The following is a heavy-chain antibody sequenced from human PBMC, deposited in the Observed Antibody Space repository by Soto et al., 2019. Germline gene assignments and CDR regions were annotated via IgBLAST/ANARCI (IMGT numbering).Heavy chain of an antibody. Sequence: QVQLQESGPGLVKPSETLSLTCTVSGGSISSYYWSWIRQPPGKGLEWIGYIYYSGSTNYNPSLTSRVTISXXTXKXXFALKLSSVTAADTAVYYCARGGGYSSGWPYGMDVWGQGTTVTVSS. D-gene: IGHD6-19*01. V-gene: IGHV4-59*08. J-gene: IGHJ6*02. CDR2: IYYSGST. CDR1: GGSISSYY. CDR3: ARGGGYSSGWPYGMDV.